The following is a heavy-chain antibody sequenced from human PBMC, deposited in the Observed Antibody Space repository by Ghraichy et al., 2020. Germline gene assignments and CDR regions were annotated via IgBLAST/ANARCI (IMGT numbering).Heavy chain of an antibody. CDR1: GGSFSGYY. Sequence: LSLTCAVYGGSFSGYYWSWIRQPPGKGLEWIGEINHSGSTNYNPSLKSRVTISVDTSKNQFSLKLSSVTAADTAVYYCARPAYGSGSYYTVRNWFDPWGQGTLVTVSS. V-gene: IGHV4-34*01. CDR3: ARPAYGSGSYYTVRNWFDP. J-gene: IGHJ5*02. D-gene: IGHD3-10*01. CDR2: INHSGST.